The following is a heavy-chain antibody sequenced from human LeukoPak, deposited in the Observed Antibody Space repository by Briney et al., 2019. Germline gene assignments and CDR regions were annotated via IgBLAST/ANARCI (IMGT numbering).Heavy chain of an antibody. CDR1: GGSISSYY. CDR3: ARDKDYFDSGGAFDI. J-gene: IGHJ3*02. D-gene: IGHD3-22*01. V-gene: IGHV4-59*01. Sequence: PSETLSHIRTASGGSISSYYWSWIRQPPGKGLEWIGYIYYSGSTNYNPSLKSRVTMSVDTSKNQFSLKLSSVNAADTAVYYCARDKDYFDSGGAFDIWGQGAIVTVSS. CDR2: IYYSGST.